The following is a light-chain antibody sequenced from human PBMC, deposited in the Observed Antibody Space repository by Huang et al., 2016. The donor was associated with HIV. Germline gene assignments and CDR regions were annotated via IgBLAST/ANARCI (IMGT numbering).Light chain of an antibody. Sequence: EIVMTQSPATLSLSPGERATLSCRTSQGISSDLAWYQQKPGQAPRLLIYGASTRATGTPARFSGSGSGTEFTLTISSLQSEDFALYYCQQYTTWPPITFGQGTRLEMK. CDR2: GAS. J-gene: IGKJ5*01. CDR3: QQYTTWPPIT. CDR1: QGISSD. V-gene: IGKV3-15*01.